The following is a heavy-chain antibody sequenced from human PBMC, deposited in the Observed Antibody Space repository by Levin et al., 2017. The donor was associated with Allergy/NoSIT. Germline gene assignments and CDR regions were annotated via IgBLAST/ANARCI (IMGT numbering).Heavy chain of an antibody. CDR3: ARDGGTVTAHDWYFDL. V-gene: IGHV3-74*01. D-gene: IGHD4-17*01. CDR2: INTDGRAT. Sequence: GESLKISCAASHFSFNNFWMNWVRQAPGKGLVWVSHINTDGRATTYADSVKGRFTISRDNAKNTVYLQMNSLRAEDTAVYYCARDGGTVTAHDWYFDLWGRGTLVTVSS. CDR1: HFSFNNFW. J-gene: IGHJ2*01.